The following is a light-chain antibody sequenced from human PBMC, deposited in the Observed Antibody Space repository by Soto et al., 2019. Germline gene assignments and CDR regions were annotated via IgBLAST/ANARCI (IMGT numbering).Light chain of an antibody. Sequence: SSELTQPPSVSVSPGQTASITCSGDKLGDKYACWYQQKPGHSPVLVIYQDSKRPSGIPERFSGSTSGNTATLTISGTQAMDEADYYCQAWDSSTVVFGTGTKVTVL. V-gene: IGLV3-1*01. CDR2: QDS. CDR1: KLGDKY. J-gene: IGLJ1*01. CDR3: QAWDSSTVV.